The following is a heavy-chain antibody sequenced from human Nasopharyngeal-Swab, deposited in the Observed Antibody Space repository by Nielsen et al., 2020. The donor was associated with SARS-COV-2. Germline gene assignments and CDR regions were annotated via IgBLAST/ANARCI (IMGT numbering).Heavy chain of an antibody. D-gene: IGHD4-17*01. CDR1: GFTASSNY. Sequence: GGSLRLSCAASGFTASSNYMSWVRQAPGKGLEWVSVIYSGGSTYYADSVKGRFTISRDNSKNTLYLQMNSLRAEDTAVYYCARGGIYGAGDYYMDVWGRGTTVTVSS. V-gene: IGHV3-53*01. CDR2: IYSGGST. J-gene: IGHJ6*03. CDR3: ARGGIYGAGDYYMDV.